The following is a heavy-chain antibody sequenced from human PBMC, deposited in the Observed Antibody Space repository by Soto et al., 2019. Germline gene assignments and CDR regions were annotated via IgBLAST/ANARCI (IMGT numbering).Heavy chain of an antibody. D-gene: IGHD3-10*01. J-gene: IGHJ4*02. Sequence: PSETLSLTCTVSGGSISSGDYYWSWIRQPPGKGLEWIGYIYYSGSTYYNPSLKSRVTISVDTSKNQFSLKLSSVTAADTAVYYCARARGITMVRGTSEFDYWGQGTLVTVS. CDR1: GGSISSGDYY. V-gene: IGHV4-30-4*01. CDR3: ARARGITMVRGTSEFDY. CDR2: IYYSGST.